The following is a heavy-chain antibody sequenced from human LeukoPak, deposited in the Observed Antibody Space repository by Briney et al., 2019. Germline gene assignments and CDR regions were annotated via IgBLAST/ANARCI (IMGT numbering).Heavy chain of an antibody. CDR1: GFIVTNSY. CDR3: ARDLFDY. J-gene: IGHJ4*02. V-gene: IGHV3-48*02. Sequence: PGGSLRLSCAVCGFIVTNSYMKWDRQAPGKGLEWVSYISSRSSTIYYADSVKGRFTISRDNAKNSLYLQMNSLRDEDTAVYYCARDLFDYWGQGTLVTVSP. CDR2: ISSRSSTI.